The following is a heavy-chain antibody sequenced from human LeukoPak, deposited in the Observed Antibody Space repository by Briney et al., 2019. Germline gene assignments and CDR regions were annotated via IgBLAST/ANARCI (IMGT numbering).Heavy chain of an antibody. CDR2: ISAYNGNT. V-gene: IGHV1-18*01. Sequence: ASVKVSCKASGYTFTRYAIHWVRQAPGQRLEWMGWISAYNGNTNYAQKLQGRVTMTTDTSTSTAYMELRSLRSDDTAVYYCASPIFGYDYWGQGTLVTVSS. CDR3: ASPIFGYDY. CDR1: GYTFTRYA. D-gene: IGHD3-3*01. J-gene: IGHJ4*02.